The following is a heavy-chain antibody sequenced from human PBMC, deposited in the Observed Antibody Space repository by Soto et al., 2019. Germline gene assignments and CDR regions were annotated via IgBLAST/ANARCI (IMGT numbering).Heavy chain of an antibody. J-gene: IGHJ5*02. V-gene: IGHV2-5*01. CDR2: IYWNEDK. D-gene: IGHD4-17*01. CDR1: GFSLNTGGAG. Sequence: QITLKESGPTLVKPTQTLTLTCTFSGFSLNTGGAGVGWIRQPPGKALEWLALIYWNEDKRYSPTLKGRLTITKDTSKNQVVLTMTTMDPVDTAAYYCAHGGYGDDPRDYWFDPWGQGTLVTVSS. CDR3: AHGGYGDDPRDYWFDP.